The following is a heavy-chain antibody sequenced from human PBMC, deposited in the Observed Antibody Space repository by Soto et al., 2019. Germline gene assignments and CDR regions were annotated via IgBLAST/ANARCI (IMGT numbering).Heavy chain of an antibody. CDR2: INPSGGST. J-gene: IGHJ6*02. V-gene: IGHV1-46*01. Sequence: EASVNVSCKESVYTFTIYDMHWVRQAPGQGLEWMGIINPSGGSTSYAQKFQGRVTMTRDTSTSTVYMELSSLRSEDTAVYYCARGVVEQQLASGMDVWGQGTTVTVSS. CDR1: VYTFTIYD. D-gene: IGHD6-13*01. CDR3: ARGVVEQQLASGMDV.